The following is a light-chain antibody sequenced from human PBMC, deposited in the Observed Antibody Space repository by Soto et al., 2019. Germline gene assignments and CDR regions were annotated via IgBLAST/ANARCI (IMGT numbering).Light chain of an antibody. V-gene: IGKV1-39*01. CDR3: QQSYSLWT. J-gene: IGKJ1*01. CDR1: RDIDKF. CDR2: DAS. Sequence: DIQMTQSPASLSASVGDRVTITCQASRDIDKFLNWYQQKPGKAPKLLIDDASNLATGVPSRFSGSGSGTDFTLTISSLQPEDFATYYCQQSYSLWTFGQGTKVDIK.